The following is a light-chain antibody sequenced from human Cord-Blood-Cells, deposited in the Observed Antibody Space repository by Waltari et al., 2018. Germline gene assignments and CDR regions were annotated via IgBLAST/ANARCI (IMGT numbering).Light chain of an antibody. CDR1: TSISSW. CDR3: QQYNSYYT. V-gene: IGKV1-5*01. CDR2: DAS. J-gene: IGKJ2*01. Sequence: IQMTQSPSSLSASVGDRVTIPCRASTSISSWFAWYQQKPGKAPKRLLYDASSLESGVPSSFSGSGAGTEFTLAISNLQPDDFATYDCQQYNSYYTFGQGTKLEIK.